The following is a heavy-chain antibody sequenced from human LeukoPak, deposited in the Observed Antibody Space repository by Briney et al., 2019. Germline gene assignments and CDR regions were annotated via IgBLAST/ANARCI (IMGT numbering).Heavy chain of an antibody. CDR3: VRATYYYGSGSSTHNWFDP. D-gene: IGHD3-10*01. V-gene: IGHV3-64*01. J-gene: IGHJ5*02. CDR2: ISSNGGST. CDR1: GFTFSSYA. Sequence: PGGSLRLSCAASGFTFSSYATHWVRQAPGKGLEYVSAISSNGGSTYYANSVKGRSTISRDNSKNTLYLQMGSLRAEDMAVYYCVRATYYYGSGSSTHNWFDPWGQGTLVTVSS.